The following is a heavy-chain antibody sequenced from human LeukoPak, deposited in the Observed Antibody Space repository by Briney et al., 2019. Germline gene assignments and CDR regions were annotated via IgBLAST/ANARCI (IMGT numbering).Heavy chain of an antibody. CDR3: ARLGQLTPYYYYYMDV. CDR1: GGSFSGYY. J-gene: IGHJ6*03. CDR2: INHSGST. D-gene: IGHD1-14*01. Sequence: SETLSLTCAVYGGSFSGYYWSWIRQPPGKGLEWIGEINHSGSTNYNPSLKSRVTISVDKSKNQFSLKLSSVTAADTAVYYCARLGQLTPYYYYYMDVWGKGTTVTVSS. V-gene: IGHV4-34*01.